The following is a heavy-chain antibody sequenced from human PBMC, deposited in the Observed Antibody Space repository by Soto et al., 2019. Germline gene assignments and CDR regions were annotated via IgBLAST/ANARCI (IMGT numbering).Heavy chain of an antibody. J-gene: IGHJ4*02. V-gene: IGHV3-23*01. CDR3: ARRYGASFDY. D-gene: IGHD4-17*01. CDR2: IRGSGGDT. Sequence: GGSPRLSCAASGFTCSFCAMNWVRQAPGKGLEWVSSIRGSGGDTYYADSVKGRFTISRDNSKNTLYLQMNSLRVEDTAVYYCARRYGASFDYWGQGTLVTVSS. CDR1: GFTCSFCA.